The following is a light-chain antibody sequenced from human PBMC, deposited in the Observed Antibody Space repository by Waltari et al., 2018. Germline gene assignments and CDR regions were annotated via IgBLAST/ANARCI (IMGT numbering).Light chain of an antibody. CDR1: QGISSN. CDR3: QQLNSYPIT. V-gene: IGKV1-9*01. CDR2: AAS. J-gene: IGKJ5*01. Sequence: IQLTQSPSSLSPSVGDRVTITCRASQGISSNLAWYQQKPGKAPKLLISAASTLQSGVPLRFSGSGSGTDFTLTISSLQPEDFATYYCQQLNSYPITFGQGTRLEIK.